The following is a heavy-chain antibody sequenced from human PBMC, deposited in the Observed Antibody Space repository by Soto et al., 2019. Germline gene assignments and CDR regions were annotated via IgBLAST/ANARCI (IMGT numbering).Heavy chain of an antibody. Sequence: XASLWLTCAVYGGCFSGYYWSGIRQSPGKGLEWIGEINHGGSSNHNPSLKSRVTISVDTSKNQFSLKLSSVTAADTAVYYCARGIRTKIVKTDAPDKYYFDSCGRRTLVTVSS. V-gene: IGHV4-34*01. J-gene: IGHJ4*02. CDR3: ARGIRTKIVKTDAPDKYYFDS. CDR2: INHGGSS. D-gene: IGHD3-10*01. CDR1: GGCFSGYY.